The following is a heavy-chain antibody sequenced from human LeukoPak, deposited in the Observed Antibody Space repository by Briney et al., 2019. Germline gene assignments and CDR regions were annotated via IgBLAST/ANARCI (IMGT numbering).Heavy chain of an antibody. D-gene: IGHD3-10*01. CDR1: GFTFSSYG. V-gene: IGHV3-9*03. Sequence: SGGSLRLSCAASGFTFSSYGMHWVRQAPGKGLEWVSGISWNSGSIGYADSVKGRFTISRDNAKNSLYLQMNSLRAEDMALYYCAKSFGYYFDYWGQGTLVTVSS. CDR2: ISWNSGSI. CDR3: AKSFGYYFDY. J-gene: IGHJ4*02.